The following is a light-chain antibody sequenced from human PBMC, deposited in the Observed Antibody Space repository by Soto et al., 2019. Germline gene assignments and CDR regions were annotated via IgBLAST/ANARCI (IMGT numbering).Light chain of an antibody. CDR2: KAS. Sequence: DIQMTQSPSTLSASVGDRVTITCRASHSISSWLAWYQQRPGKAPKVLMYKASSLERGVTSRFSGSGSGTEFTLTTSSLQPDDFATYYCQQYKGYPWTFDQGSKVEIK. CDR1: HSISSW. J-gene: IGKJ1*01. CDR3: QQYKGYPWT. V-gene: IGKV1-5*03.